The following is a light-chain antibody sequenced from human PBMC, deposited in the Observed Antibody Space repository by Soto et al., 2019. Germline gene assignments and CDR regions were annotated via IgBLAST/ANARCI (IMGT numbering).Light chain of an antibody. CDR3: QQHVT. Sequence: EIVLTQSPATLSSSPGERATLSCRASQSVTTYLAWYQQRPGQAPRLLIYDTSSRATGIPSRFSGSGSGTDLTLTISSLEPEDFAVYYCQQHVTFGPGTRVDFK. J-gene: IGKJ3*01. V-gene: IGKV3-11*01. CDR2: DTS. CDR1: QSVTTY.